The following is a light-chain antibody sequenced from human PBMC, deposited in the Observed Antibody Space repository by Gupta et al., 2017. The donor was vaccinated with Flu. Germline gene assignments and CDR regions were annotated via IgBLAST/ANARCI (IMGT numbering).Light chain of an antibody. CDR2: GAS. CDR3: QDDGTSLYT. J-gene: IGKJ2*01. Sequence: EVVLTQSPGTLSLSLGETATLSCRASPSIDSKYLAWYQQKRGLAPRLLIFGASSRATDIPDRFNGSGSATDFTLTIDRLEPEDFAVYYCQDDGTSLYTFGQGTKMEI. V-gene: IGKV3-20*01. CDR1: PSIDSKY.